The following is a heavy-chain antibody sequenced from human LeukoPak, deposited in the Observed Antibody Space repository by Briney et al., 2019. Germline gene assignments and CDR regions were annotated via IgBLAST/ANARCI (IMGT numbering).Heavy chain of an antibody. CDR3: AKGSMGRCSGNSCYSVY. CDR1: GYTFSNYG. V-gene: IGHV3-30*18. CDR2: ISYDGSNK. Sequence: PGRSLRLSCAASGYTFSNYGMHWVRRAPGKGLEWVAVISYDGSNKYYADSVEGRFTISRDNSKNTLYLQMNSLRVEDTAVYYCAKGSMGRCSGNSCYSVYWGQGTLVTVSS. D-gene: IGHD2-15*01. J-gene: IGHJ4*02.